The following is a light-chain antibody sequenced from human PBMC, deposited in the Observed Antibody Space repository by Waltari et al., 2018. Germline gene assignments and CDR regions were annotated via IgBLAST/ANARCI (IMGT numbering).Light chain of an antibody. CDR2: MNK. CDR3: AAWDDRLSVV. CDR1: SSNIGRNY. V-gene: IGLV1-47*01. Sequence: QSVLTQPPSASGTPGPRVPIPCSGSSSNIGRNYVYWYQQLPGTAPKLLIYMNKQRPSGVPDRFSGSKSGTSASLAISGLRSEDEADYYCAAWDDRLSVVFGGGTKLTVL. J-gene: IGLJ3*02.